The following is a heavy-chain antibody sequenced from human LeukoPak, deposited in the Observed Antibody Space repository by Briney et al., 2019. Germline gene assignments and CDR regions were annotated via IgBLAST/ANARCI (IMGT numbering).Heavy chain of an antibody. D-gene: IGHD3-22*01. J-gene: IGHJ3*02. CDR1: GYTFTGYF. CDR2: IHPNTGGT. Sequence: VASVKVSCKASGYTFTGYFVNWVRQAPGQGLEWMGWIHPNTGGTKYAQKFQGRVTMTRDTSSSTAYMELSSLRSADTAVYYCASEYKYDSSGANAFDIWGQGTMVTVSS. CDR3: ASEYKYDSSGANAFDI. V-gene: IGHV1-2*02.